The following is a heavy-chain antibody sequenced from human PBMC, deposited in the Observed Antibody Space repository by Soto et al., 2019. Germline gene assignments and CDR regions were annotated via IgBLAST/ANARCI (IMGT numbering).Heavy chain of an antibody. V-gene: IGHV4-31*03. CDR3: ARVGSEEYYYDSSGYYLNWFDP. Sequence: PSETLSLTCTVSGGSISSGGYYWSWIRQHPGKGLEWIGYIYYSGSTYYNPSLKSRVTISVDTSKNQFSLKLSSVTAADTAVYYCARVGSEEYYYDSSGYYLNWFDPWGQGTLVTVSS. CDR2: IYYSGST. D-gene: IGHD3-22*01. CDR1: GGSISSGGYY. J-gene: IGHJ5*02.